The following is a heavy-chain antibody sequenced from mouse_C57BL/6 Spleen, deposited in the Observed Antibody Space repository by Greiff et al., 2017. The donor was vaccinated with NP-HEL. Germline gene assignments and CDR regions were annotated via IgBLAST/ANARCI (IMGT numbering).Heavy chain of an antibody. CDR3: ASKGPYYYAMDY. Sequence: VKLQQPGTELVKPGASVKLSCKASGYTFTSYWMHWVKQRPGQGLEWIGNINPSNGGTNYNEKFKSKATLTVDKSSSTAYMQLSSLTSEDSAVYYCASKGPYYYAMDYWGQGTSVTVSS. CDR1: GYTFTSYW. CDR2: INPSNGGT. V-gene: IGHV1-53*01. J-gene: IGHJ4*01.